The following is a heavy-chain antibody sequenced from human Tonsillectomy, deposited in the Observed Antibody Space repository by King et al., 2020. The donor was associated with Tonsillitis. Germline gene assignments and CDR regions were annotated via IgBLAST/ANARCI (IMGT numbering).Heavy chain of an antibody. Sequence: VQLVESGGGLVQPGGSLRLSCAASQFAFSTYWMHWVRQAPGKGLVWVSRINSDGSKTSYADSVKGRFTISRDNAKNTLYLQMNSLRAEDTGVYYCARDDMPTDSYYGLDVWGQGTTVTVSS. CDR1: QFAFSTYW. D-gene: IGHD2-2*01. J-gene: IGHJ6*02. CDR2: INSDGSKT. V-gene: IGHV3-74*01. CDR3: ARDDMPTDSYYGLDV.